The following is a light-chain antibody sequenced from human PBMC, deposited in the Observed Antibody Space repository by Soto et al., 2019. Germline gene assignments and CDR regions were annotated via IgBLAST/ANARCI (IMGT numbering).Light chain of an antibody. CDR3: GSWDSSLSAYV. CDR2: DDN. J-gene: IGLJ1*01. CDR1: SSNIGGNS. Sequence: QSVLRQPPSVSAAPGQTVTISCSGSSSNIGGNSVSWYQQLPGTAPKLLIYDDNKRPSGIPDRFSGSKSGTSATLGITGFQTGDEADYYCGSWDSSLSAYVFGTGTKVTVL. V-gene: IGLV1-51*01.